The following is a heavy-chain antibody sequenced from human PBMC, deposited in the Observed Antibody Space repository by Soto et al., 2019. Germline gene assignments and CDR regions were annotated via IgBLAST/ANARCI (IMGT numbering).Heavy chain of an antibody. V-gene: IGHV4-31*03. Sequence: SETLSLTCTVSGGSISSGGYYWSWIRQHPGKGLEWVGYIYYSGSTYYNPSLKSRVTISVDTSKNQFSLKLSSVTAADTAVYYCARGRLAAGVDVWGQGTTVTVSS. CDR1: GGSISSGGYY. CDR2: IYYSGST. CDR3: ARGRLAAGVDV. D-gene: IGHD6-19*01. J-gene: IGHJ6*02.